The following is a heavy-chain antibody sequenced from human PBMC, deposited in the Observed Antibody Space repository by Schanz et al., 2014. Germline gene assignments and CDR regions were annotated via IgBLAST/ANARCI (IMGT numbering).Heavy chain of an antibody. CDR1: GVTFSSYT. D-gene: IGHD2-2*02. Sequence: QVQLVQSGAEVKKPGSSVKVSCKASGVTFSSYTISWVRQAPGQGLEWMGRIIPILGIANYAQNVQARVTITADKSRSTASMELTSLRSEDTVVYYCAGTYCSSTSCYTGYYYMDVWGKGTTNTVSS. CDR3: AGTYCSSTSCYTGYYYMDV. V-gene: IGHV1-69*09. J-gene: IGHJ6*03. CDR2: IIPILGIA.